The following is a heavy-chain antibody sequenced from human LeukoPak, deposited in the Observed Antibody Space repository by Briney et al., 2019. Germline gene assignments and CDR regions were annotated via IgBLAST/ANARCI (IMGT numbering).Heavy chain of an antibody. CDR3: AKRHAYSSPRFVP. J-gene: IGHJ5*02. CDR2: IQYDGSKT. D-gene: IGHD1-26*01. V-gene: IGHV3-30*02. Sequence: PGRSLRLSCVSSGFTFGSFAMHWVRHAPRRGLEWIAFIQYDGSKTYHADSVKGRLTIARDNSEHTLYLQMNSLSADDTAVYYCAKRHAYSSPRFVPWGQGTLVTVSS. CDR1: GFTFGSFA.